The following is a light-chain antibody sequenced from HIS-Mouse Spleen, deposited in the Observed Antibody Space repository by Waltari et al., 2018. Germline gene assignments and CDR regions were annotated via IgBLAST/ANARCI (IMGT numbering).Light chain of an antibody. Sequence: QSALTQPASVSGSPGQSITISRTGTSSDVGGYNYFSWYQQHPGKAPKLMIYDVSNRPSGVSNRFSGSKSGNTASLTISGLQAEDEADYYCSSYTSSSFNVVFGGGTKLTVL. CDR3: SSYTSSSFNVV. J-gene: IGLJ2*01. CDR1: SSDVGGYNY. V-gene: IGLV2-14*03. CDR2: DVS.